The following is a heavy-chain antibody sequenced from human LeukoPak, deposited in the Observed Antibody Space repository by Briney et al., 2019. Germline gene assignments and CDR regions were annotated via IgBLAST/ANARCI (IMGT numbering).Heavy chain of an antibody. J-gene: IGHJ4*02. CDR3: ARDKIAAAGNFDY. D-gene: IGHD6-13*01. Sequence: SVKVSCKASVGTFSSYTISWVRQAPGQGLEGVGRIIPILGIANYAQKSQGRVTITADKSTSTAYMELSSLRSEDTAVYYCARDKIAAAGNFDYWGQGTLVTVSS. V-gene: IGHV1-69*04. CDR1: VGTFSSYT. CDR2: IIPILGIA.